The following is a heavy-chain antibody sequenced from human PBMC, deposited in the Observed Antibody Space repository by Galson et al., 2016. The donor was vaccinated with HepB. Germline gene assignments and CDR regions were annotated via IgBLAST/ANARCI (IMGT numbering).Heavy chain of an antibody. CDR2: LNPSGST. Sequence: ETLSLHCAVDGGSLSGHYWRWIRQPPGKGLEWIGELNPSGSTNSNPSLKSRVTISVDTSKNQFSLKVNSVTAADTDIYYCARGELFQPLVYPTYSFHYWGRGTLVTVSS. CDR1: GGSLSGHY. D-gene: IGHD2-2*01. V-gene: IGHV4-34*01. J-gene: IGHJ4*02. CDR3: ARGELFQPLVYPTYSFHY.